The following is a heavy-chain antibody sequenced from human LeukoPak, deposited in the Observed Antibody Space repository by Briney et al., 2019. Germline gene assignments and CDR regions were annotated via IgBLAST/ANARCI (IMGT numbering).Heavy chain of an antibody. CDR3: ARRPGYSGNYYSDY. Sequence: PGGSLRLSCAASGFTFSSYNMNWVRQAPGKGLEWVSYINHTSSTIYYADSVKGRFTISRDNAKNSLYLQMNSLRDEDTAVYYCARRPGYSGNYYSDYWGQGTLVTVSS. D-gene: IGHD1-26*01. V-gene: IGHV3-48*02. CDR2: INHTSSTI. J-gene: IGHJ4*02. CDR1: GFTFSSYN.